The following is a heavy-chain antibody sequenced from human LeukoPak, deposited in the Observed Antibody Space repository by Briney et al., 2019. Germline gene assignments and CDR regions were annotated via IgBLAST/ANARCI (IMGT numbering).Heavy chain of an antibody. Sequence: PGGSLRLSCAASGFTFSSYEMNWVRQAPGKGLEWVSYISSSGSTIYYANSVKGRFTISRDNAKNSLYLQMNSLRAEDTAVYYCAELGITMIGGVWGKGTTVTISS. CDR3: AELGITMIGGV. CDR2: ISSSGSTI. D-gene: IGHD3-10*02. J-gene: IGHJ6*04. V-gene: IGHV3-48*03. CDR1: GFTFSSYE.